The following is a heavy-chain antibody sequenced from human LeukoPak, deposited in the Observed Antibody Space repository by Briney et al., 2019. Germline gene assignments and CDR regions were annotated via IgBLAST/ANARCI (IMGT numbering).Heavy chain of an antibody. J-gene: IGHJ1*01. CDR2: ISAYNGNT. CDR1: GYTFTNYG. V-gene: IGHV1-18*01. Sequence: ASVKVSCKASGYTFTNYGISWVRQAPGQGLEWMGWISAYNGNTNYAQKLQGRVTMTTDTSTSTAYMELRSLRSDDTAVYYCARDRRSSSSLYFQHWGQGTLVTVSS. D-gene: IGHD6-13*01. CDR3: ARDRRSSSSLYFQH.